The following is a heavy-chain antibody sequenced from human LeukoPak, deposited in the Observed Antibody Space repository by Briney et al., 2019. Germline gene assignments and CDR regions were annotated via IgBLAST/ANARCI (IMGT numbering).Heavy chain of an antibody. CDR3: SREYCNGGSCYGVFWFDP. Sequence: GGSLRLSCIGSGFTFRDSAMGWFRQAPGKGLEWVGFIRSKAYGGTTEYAASVNGRFTISRDDSKSIAYLQMNNLKTEDTAVYYCSREYCNGGSCYGVFWFDPWGQGTLVTVSS. CDR2: IRSKAYGGTT. V-gene: IGHV3-49*03. D-gene: IGHD2-15*01. J-gene: IGHJ5*02. CDR1: GFTFRDSA.